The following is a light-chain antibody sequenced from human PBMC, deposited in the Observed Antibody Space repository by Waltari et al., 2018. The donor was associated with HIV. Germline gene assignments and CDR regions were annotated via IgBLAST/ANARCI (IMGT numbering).Light chain of an antibody. CDR3: HSADSRGTYV. Sequence: SYELTQPPSVSVSPGQTARLTCSGDALPKQYVYWYQQKTGQAPELLKYKDTGRPSGIPERFSGSSSGTTVTLTSSGVQAEDEADYYCHSADSRGTYVFGTGTKVTVL. V-gene: IGLV3-25*03. CDR1: ALPKQY. CDR2: KDT. J-gene: IGLJ1*01.